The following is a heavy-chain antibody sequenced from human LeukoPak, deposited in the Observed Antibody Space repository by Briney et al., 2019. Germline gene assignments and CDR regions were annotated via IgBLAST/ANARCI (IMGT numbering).Heavy chain of an antibody. V-gene: IGHV4-61*03. CDR3: ARVGHLTNNWFDP. D-gene: IGHD4-11*01. Sequence: SEALSLTCSFSCGSTSYGVYQRSWIRQPPGKGLEWIGYIYHSGSDNYTPSLKSRVTISVDTSKNHFSLNVSSVTAADTAVYYCARVGHLTNNWFDPWGQGSLVSVSS. CDR2: IYHSGSD. CDR1: CGSTSYGVYQ. J-gene: IGHJ5*02.